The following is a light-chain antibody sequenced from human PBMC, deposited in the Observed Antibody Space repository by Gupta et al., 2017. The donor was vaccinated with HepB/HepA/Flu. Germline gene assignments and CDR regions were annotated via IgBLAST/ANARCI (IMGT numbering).Light chain of an antibody. V-gene: IGKV3-20*01. Sequence: IVFMESPYTLSLSHRERVTLSCRSSQSVRNRYLAWYQHKPGQAPRLLIYGTSIRATGIPDRFSGSGYGTDFTLSISRLETEDFAVYFCQLHGASPCTFGQGTKVEIK. CDR2: GTS. CDR1: QSVRNRY. CDR3: QLHGASPCT. J-gene: IGKJ1*01.